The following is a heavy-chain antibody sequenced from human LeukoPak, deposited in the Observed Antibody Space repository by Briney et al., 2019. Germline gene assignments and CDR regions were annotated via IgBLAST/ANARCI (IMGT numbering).Heavy chain of an antibody. J-gene: IGHJ4*02. CDR1: GFTVSSNY. CDR3: ARDRGGSYSAIDY. D-gene: IGHD1-26*01. Sequence: GGSLRLSCGASGFTVSSNYMSWVRQAPGKGLEWVSFISSSSSTIYYADSVKGRFTISRDNAKNSLYLQMNSLRAEDTAVYYCARDRGGSYSAIDYWGQGTLVTVSS. CDR2: ISSSSSTI. V-gene: IGHV3-48*04.